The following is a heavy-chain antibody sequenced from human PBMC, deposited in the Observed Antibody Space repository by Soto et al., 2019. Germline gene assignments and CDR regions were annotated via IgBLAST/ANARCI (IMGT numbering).Heavy chain of an antibody. CDR2: IVVGSGNT. V-gene: IGHV1-58*01. D-gene: IGHD1-26*01. Sequence: QMQLVQSGPEVKKPGTSVKVSCKASTFTFTSSAVQWVRQARGQRFEWIGWIVVGSGNTKYAQNFQERVTITRDMSSGTAYVELSSLRSEDTAVYYCATHREGATYYFDYWGQGTLLTVSS. CDR1: TFTFTSSA. CDR3: ATHREGATYYFDY. J-gene: IGHJ4*02.